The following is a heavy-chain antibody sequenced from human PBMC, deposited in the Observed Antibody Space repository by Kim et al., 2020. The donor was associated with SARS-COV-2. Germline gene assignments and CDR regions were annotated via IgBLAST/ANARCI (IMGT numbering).Heavy chain of an antibody. CDR3: ARDRVTHYFFY. D-gene: IGHD3-10*01. V-gene: IGHV3-30*04. Sequence: GGSLRLSCAASGFTFSSYSMHWVRQAPGKGLVWVSVISYDGSKTYYADSVKGRFTISRDKSKNTLYLQLNSLRAEDTAVYYCARDRVTHYFFYWGQGTLVTVSS. CDR1: GFTFSSYS. J-gene: IGHJ4*02. CDR2: ISYDGSKT.